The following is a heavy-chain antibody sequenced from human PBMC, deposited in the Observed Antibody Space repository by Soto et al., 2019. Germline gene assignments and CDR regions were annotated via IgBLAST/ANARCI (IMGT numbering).Heavy chain of an antibody. V-gene: IGHV1-3*01. CDR2: INAGSGNT. Sequence: QVQLVQSGAEVKKHGASVKVSCKASGYTFTDFVIHWVRQAPGQRLEWMGWINAGSGNTKYSQKFQGRVIFNRDTSASTAYLELSSLTSEDTAVYYCARDYPYCTGGSCLGYWGQGTLVIVSS. D-gene: IGHD2-15*01. CDR1: GYTFTDFV. CDR3: ARDYPYCTGGSCLGY. J-gene: IGHJ4*02.